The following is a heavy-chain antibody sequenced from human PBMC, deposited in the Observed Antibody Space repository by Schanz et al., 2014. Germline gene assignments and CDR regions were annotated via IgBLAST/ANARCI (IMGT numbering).Heavy chain of an antibody. V-gene: IGHV3-48*01. CDR1: GFTFSSYA. Sequence: EVQLLESGGGLVQPGGSLRLSCAASGFTFSSYAMSWVRQAPGKGLEWVSYISGSSRTIYYADSMKGRFTVSRDNAENALYLQMNSLRPEDTAIYYCAKNQYDDVDVSSFYFDFWGQGTLVTVSS. D-gene: IGHD3-10*02. CDR3: AKNQYDDVDVSSFYFDF. CDR2: ISGSSRTI. J-gene: IGHJ4*02.